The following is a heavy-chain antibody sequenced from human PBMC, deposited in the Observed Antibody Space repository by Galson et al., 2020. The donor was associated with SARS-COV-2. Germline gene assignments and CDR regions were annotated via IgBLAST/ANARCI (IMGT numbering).Heavy chain of an antibody. D-gene: IGHD6-6*01. Sequence: GGSLRLSCAASGFTFSSYWMSWVRQAPGKGLEWVANIKQDGSEKYYVDSVKGRFTISRDNAKNSLYLQMNSLRAEDTAVYYCARDRSYSGSSQPFDYWGQGTLVTVSS. CDR2: IKQDGSEK. CDR1: GFTFSSYW. CDR3: ARDRSYSGSSQPFDY. J-gene: IGHJ4*02. V-gene: IGHV3-7*03.